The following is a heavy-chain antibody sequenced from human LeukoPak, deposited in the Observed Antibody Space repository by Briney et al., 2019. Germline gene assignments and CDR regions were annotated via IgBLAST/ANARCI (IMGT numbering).Heavy chain of an antibody. J-gene: IGHJ4*02. D-gene: IGHD3-22*01. V-gene: IGHV3-23*01. CDR1: GFTFSSYA. Sequence: PGGSLRLSCAASGFTFSSYAMSWVRQAPGKGLEWVSAISGSGGSTYYADSVKGRFTISRDNSKNTLYLQMNSLRAEDTALYYCAKDSLAYYYDSSGYVDYWGQGTLVTVSS. CDR3: AKDSLAYYYDSSGYVDY. CDR2: ISGSGGST.